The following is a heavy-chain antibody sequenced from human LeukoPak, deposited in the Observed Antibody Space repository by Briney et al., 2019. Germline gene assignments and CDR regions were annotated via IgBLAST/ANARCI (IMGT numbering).Heavy chain of an antibody. CDR3: ATEIGSGWFYDY. CDR2: IYPGDSEV. Sequence: GESLQISCKASGYRFTSYWIGWVRQMPGKGLEWMGMIYPGDSEVRYCPAFQGQVTISADKSVNTAYLQWSSLKASDTAIYYCATEIGSGWFYDYWGQGTLVTVSS. V-gene: IGHV5-51*01. CDR1: GYRFTSYW. J-gene: IGHJ4*02. D-gene: IGHD6-19*01.